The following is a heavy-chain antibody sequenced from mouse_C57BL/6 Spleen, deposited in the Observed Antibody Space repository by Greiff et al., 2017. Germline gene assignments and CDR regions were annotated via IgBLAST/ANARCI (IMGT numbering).Heavy chain of an antibody. V-gene: IGHV2-4*01. D-gene: IGHD1-1*01. J-gene: IGHJ3*01. CDR1: GFPLTSYG. CDR3: AKNSGSSYGAWFAY. CDR2: IWSGGST. Sequence: QVQLQQSGPGLVQPSQSLPITCTVSGFPLTSYGVHWVRQPPGKGLEWLGVIWSGGSTDHNAAFISRLGISKDNSKSQVFFKMNSLQADDTAIYYCAKNSGSSYGAWFAYWGQGTLVTVAA.